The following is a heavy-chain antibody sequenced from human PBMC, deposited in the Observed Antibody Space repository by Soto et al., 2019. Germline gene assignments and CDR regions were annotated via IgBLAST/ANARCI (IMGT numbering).Heavy chain of an antibody. D-gene: IGHD3-10*01. V-gene: IGHV3-74*01. Sequence: EVQLVESGGGLVQPGGSLRLSCAASGFTFGNFWMHWVRQAPGKGLVWVSRINSDGSTSYADSVKGRLTISSDNAKNTVYLQMNSLRAEDTAVYYGARGLYREYGHDSWGQGALVTVSS. CDR3: ARGLYREYGHDS. J-gene: IGHJ5*01. CDR1: GFTFGNFW. CDR2: INSDGST.